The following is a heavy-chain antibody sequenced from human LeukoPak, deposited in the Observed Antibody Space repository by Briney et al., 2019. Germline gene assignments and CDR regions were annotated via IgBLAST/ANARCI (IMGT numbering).Heavy chain of an antibody. V-gene: IGHV3-48*02. J-gene: IGHJ4*02. CDR1: GFTFSSYS. CDR3: AREPHSGYSN. D-gene: IGHD5-12*01. Sequence: GGSLRLSCAASGFTFSSYSVNWVRQAPGKGLEWVSHISGSSRTIYYADSVKGRFTISRDNAKNSLYLQMNSLRDEDTAVYYCAREPHSGYSNWGQGTLVTVSS. CDR2: ISGSSRTI.